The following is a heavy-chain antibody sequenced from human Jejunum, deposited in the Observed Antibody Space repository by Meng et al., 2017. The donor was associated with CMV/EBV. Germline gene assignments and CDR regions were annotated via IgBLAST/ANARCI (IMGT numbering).Heavy chain of an antibody. CDR1: GFTSSSYW. D-gene: IGHD4-11*01. V-gene: IGHV3-7*01. CDR3: ERVGTVTLISDY. Sequence: SGFTSSSYWMGWVRQAPGKGLEWVANINQDGSGKYYMDSVRGRFTISRDNAKNSLYLQMNSLRAEDTAVYYCERVGTVTLISDYWGQGTLVTVSS. CDR2: INQDGSGK. J-gene: IGHJ4*02.